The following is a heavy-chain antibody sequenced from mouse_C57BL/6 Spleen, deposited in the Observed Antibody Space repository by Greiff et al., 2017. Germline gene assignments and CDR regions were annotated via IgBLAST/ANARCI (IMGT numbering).Heavy chain of an antibody. CDR3: ARGSYGNYVGFAY. CDR1: GYTFTSYW. D-gene: IGHD2-1*01. CDR2: IYPGSGST. J-gene: IGHJ3*01. V-gene: IGHV1-55*01. Sequence: QVQLQQPGAELVKPGASVKMSCKASGYTFTSYWITWVKQRPGQGLEWIGDIYPGSGSTNYNEKFESKATLTVDTSSSTAYMQLSSLTSEDSAVYYCARGSYGNYVGFAYWGQGTLVTVSA.